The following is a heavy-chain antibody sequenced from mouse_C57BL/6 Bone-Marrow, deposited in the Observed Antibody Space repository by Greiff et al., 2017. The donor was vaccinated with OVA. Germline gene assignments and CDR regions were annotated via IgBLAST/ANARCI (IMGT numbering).Heavy chain of an antibody. CDR1: GFTFSDYG. J-gene: IGHJ3*01. V-gene: IGHV5-15*01. D-gene: IGHD2-4*01. CDR3: ARRDYDYSWFAY. CDR2: ISNLAYSI. Sequence: EVKLVESGGGLVQPGGSLKLSCAASGFTFSDYGMAWVRQAPRKGLEWVAFISNLAYSIYYADTVTGRFTISRENAKNTLYLEMSSLRSEDTAMYYCARRDYDYSWFAYWGQGTLVTVSA.